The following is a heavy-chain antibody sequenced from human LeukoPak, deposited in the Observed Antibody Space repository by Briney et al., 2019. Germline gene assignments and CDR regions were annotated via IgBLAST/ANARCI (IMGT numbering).Heavy chain of an antibody. J-gene: IGHJ4*02. D-gene: IGHD3-22*01. CDR3: ARAYSYDSGAYAHGY. Sequence: ASVKVSCKASGYTFNSYGISWVRQAPGQGLEWMGWISAYNGHTNYAQKFQGRVTMTTDTSTTTACMELRSLRSDDTAVYYCARAYSYDSGAYAHGYWGQGTPVTVSS. CDR1: GYTFNSYG. V-gene: IGHV1-18*01. CDR2: ISAYNGHT.